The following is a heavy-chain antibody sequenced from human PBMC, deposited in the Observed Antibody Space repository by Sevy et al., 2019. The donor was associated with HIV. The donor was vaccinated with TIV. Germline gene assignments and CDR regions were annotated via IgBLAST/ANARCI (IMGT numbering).Heavy chain of an antibody. J-gene: IGHJ6*02. D-gene: IGHD2-2*01. CDR2: INTNTGNP. V-gene: IGHV7-4-1*02. CDR3: ARGECSSSSCYYYYGMDV. CDR1: GYTFTSYV. Sequence: ASVKVSCKASGYTFTSYVMNWVRQAPGQGIEWMGWINTNTGNPTYAQGFTGRFVFSLDTSVSTAYLQISSLKAEDTAVYYCARGECSSSSCYYYYGMDVSGQGAPVTVSS.